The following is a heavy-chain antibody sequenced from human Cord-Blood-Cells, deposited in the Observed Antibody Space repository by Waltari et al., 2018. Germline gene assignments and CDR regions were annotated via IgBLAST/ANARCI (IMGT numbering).Heavy chain of an antibody. D-gene: IGHD3-9*01. CDR3: ARSYPDNYDILTGYYFDY. Sequence: QVQLQQWGAGLLKPSETLSLTCAVYGGSFSVYYWSWIGQPPGKGLEWIGEINHSGSTNYNPSLKSRVTISVDTSKNQFSLKLSSVTAADTAVYYCARSYPDNYDILTGYYFDYWGQGTLVTVSS. V-gene: IGHV4-34*01. CDR2: INHSGST. J-gene: IGHJ4*02. CDR1: GGSFSVYY.